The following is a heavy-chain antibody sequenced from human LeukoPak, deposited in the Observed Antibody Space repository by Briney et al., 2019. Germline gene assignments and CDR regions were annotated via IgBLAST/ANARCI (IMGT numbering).Heavy chain of an antibody. CDR3: ARHGASSSGWYGWFDP. V-gene: IGHV3-7*03. CDR1: GFTFISYW. D-gene: IGHD6-19*01. J-gene: IGHJ5*02. Sequence: GGSLRLSCAASGFTFISYWMSWVRQAPGKGLEWVANIKQDGSEKYYVDSVKGRFTISRDNAKNSLYLQMNSLRAEDTAVYYCARHGASSSGWYGWFDPWGQGTLVTVSS. CDR2: IKQDGSEK.